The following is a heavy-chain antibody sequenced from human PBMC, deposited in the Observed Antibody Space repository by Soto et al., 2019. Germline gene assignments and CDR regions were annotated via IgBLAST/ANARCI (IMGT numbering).Heavy chain of an antibody. V-gene: IGHV4-59*01. D-gene: IGHD1-26*01. CDR3: AKNYSNAFDI. Sequence: ETLSLTCTVSGGSISSYYWSWTRQPPGKGLEWIGYIYYSGSTNYNPSLKSRVTISVDTSKNQFSLKLSSVTAADTAVYYCAKNYSNAFDIWGQGTMVTVSS. CDR1: GGSISSYY. J-gene: IGHJ3*02. CDR2: IYYSGST.